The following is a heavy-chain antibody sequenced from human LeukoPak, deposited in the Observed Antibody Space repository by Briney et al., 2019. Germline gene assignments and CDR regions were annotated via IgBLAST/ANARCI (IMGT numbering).Heavy chain of an antibody. CDR2: ISSSSTI. Sequence: GGSLRLSCAASGFTFSSCSMNWVRQAPGKGLEWVSYISSSSTIYYADSVKGRFTISRDNAKNSLYLQMDSLRAEDTAVYYCARDGGYSTNFDYWGQGTLITVSS. V-gene: IGHV3-48*04. J-gene: IGHJ4*02. D-gene: IGHD6-13*01. CDR3: ARDGGYSTNFDY. CDR1: GFTFSSCS.